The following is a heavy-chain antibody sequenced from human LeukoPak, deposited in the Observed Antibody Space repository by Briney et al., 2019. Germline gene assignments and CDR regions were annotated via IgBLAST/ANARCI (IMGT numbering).Heavy chain of an antibody. CDR1: GGSVSDYY. V-gene: IGHV4-59*02. D-gene: IGHD2-15*01. CDR3: ARGRRYCSGGSCYSAYYYYYMDV. CDR2: LYYTGST. Sequence: SETLSLTCTVSGGSVSDYYWSWIRQSPGKGLEWIGYLYYTGSTSYNPSLKSRVTISVDTSKNQFSLKLSSVTAADTAVYYCARGRRYCSGGSCYSAYYYYYMDVWGKGTTVTVSS. J-gene: IGHJ6*03.